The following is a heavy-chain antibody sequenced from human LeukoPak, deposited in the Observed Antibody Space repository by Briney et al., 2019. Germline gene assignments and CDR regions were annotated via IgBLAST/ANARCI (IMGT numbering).Heavy chain of an antibody. CDR1: GFTFSSYG. D-gene: IGHD3-10*01. CDR3: AKVFGFGESHLAFDI. CDR2: ISYDGSNK. V-gene: IGHV3-30*18. J-gene: IGHJ3*02. Sequence: GGSLRLSCAASGFTFSSYGMHWVRQAPGKGLEWVAVISYDGSNKYYADSVKGRFTISRDNSKNTLYLQMNSLRAEDTAVYYCAKVFGFGESHLAFDIWGQGTMVTVSS.